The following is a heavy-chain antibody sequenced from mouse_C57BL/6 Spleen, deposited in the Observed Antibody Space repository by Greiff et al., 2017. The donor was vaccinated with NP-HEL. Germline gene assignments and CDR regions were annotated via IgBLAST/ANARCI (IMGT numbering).Heavy chain of an antibody. CDR1: GYTFTSYG. J-gene: IGHJ4*01. D-gene: IGHD2-4*01. Sequence: QVQLQQSGAELARPGASVKLSCKASGYTFTSYGISWVKQRTGQGLEWIGEIYPRSGNTYYNEKFKGKATLTADKSSSTAYMELRSLTSEDSAVYFCARFDYGGGYYAMDYWGQGTSVTVSS. CDR2: IYPRSGNT. CDR3: ARFDYGGGYYAMDY. V-gene: IGHV1-81*01.